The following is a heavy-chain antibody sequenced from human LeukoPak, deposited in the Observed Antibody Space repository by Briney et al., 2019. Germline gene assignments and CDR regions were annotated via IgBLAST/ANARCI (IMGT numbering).Heavy chain of an antibody. CDR1: GFTFSSSW. D-gene: IGHD3-9*01. CDR3: AKDNGDYDILTGYYRHSGYYYMDV. J-gene: IGHJ6*03. V-gene: IGHV3-74*01. CDR2: VNGDGTGT. Sequence: GGSLRLSCAASGFTFSSSWMHWVRQAPGKGLIWVSRVNGDGTGTIYADSVKGRFTISRDNAKNTLYLQMNSLRAEDTAVYYCAKDNGDYDILTGYYRHSGYYYMDVWGKGTTVTVSS.